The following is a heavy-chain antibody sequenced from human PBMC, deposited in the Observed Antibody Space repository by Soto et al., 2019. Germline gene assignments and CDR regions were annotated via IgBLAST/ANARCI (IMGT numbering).Heavy chain of an antibody. V-gene: IGHV4-59*12. CDR3: ARRPIRYYDVLTGQIVYPEFNWVDP. CDR1: GGFITNDY. Sequence: PSETLSLTCAVSGGFITNDYWSWIRQPPGKGLEWIGYVYHTGSANYKPSLKSRVTISVDKSKNQFSLKLTSVTAADTAVYYCARRPIRYYDVLTGQIVYPEFNWVDPWGHGILVTVSS. CDR2: VYHTGSA. D-gene: IGHD3-9*01. J-gene: IGHJ5*02.